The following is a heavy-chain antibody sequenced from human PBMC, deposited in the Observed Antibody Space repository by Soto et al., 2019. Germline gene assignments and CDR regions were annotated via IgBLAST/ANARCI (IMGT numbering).Heavy chain of an antibody. J-gene: IGHJ4*02. CDR2: ISSTATYT. Sequence: QVHLVESGGGLVKPGGSLRLSCAVSGFSFSDYYMNWIRQAPGKGLEWLSYISSTATYTNYADSVRGRFTISRDSAKNSLYLDMHGLRAEDTAVYYCARARLVVEGRFDYWGQGTLVTVSS. D-gene: IGHD3-22*01. V-gene: IGHV3-11*06. CDR1: GFSFSDYY. CDR3: ARARLVVEGRFDY.